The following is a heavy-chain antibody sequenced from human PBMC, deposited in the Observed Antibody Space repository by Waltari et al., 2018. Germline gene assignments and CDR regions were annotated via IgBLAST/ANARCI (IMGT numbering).Heavy chain of an antibody. Sequence: QVQLVESGGGVVQPGRSLRLSCAASGFTFSSYGIHRVRQAPGKGLEWVVVIGYDGGSKYYADSVKGRFTISRDNSKNTLYVQMNSLRAEDTAVYYCARGSGSNGGYYFDYWGQGTLVTVSS. CDR3: ARGSGSNGGYYFDY. CDR1: GFTFSSYG. CDR2: IGYDGGSK. D-gene: IGHD1-26*01. V-gene: IGHV3-33*01. J-gene: IGHJ4*02.